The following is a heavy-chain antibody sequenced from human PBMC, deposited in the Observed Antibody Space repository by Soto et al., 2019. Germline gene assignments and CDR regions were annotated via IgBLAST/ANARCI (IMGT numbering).Heavy chain of an antibody. J-gene: IGHJ4*02. CDR3: TSNASPDAY. Sequence: EVQLVESGGGLVQPGGSLRLSCVASGFDFNSYSMNWVRQAPGKGLEWISYINSGSTSVFYADSVKGRFTISRDNAKNSLYLQMNSPRAEDTAVYYCTSNASPDAYWGQGTLVTVSS. CDR1: GFDFNSYS. V-gene: IGHV3-48*01. D-gene: IGHD2-2*01. CDR2: INSGSTSV.